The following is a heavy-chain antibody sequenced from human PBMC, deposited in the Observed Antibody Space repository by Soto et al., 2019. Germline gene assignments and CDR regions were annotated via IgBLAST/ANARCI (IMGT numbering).Heavy chain of an antibody. Sequence: QVQLVQSGAEVKKPGASVKVSCKASGYTFPSYGISLVRQAPGQGLEWMGWISDYNGNTKYAQKLQGRVTMTPDTSTSTAYMELRSMRSDDTAVDYCAIDAAVGLFAYWGQGPLVTVSS. J-gene: IGHJ4*02. D-gene: IGHD1-26*01. CDR2: ISDYNGNT. CDR3: AIDAAVGLFAY. V-gene: IGHV1-18*01. CDR1: GYTFPSYG.